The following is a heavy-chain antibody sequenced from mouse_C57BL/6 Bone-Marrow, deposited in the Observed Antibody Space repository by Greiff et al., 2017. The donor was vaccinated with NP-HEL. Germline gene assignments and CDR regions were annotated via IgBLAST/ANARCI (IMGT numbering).Heavy chain of an antibody. CDR2: IDPSDSYT. CDR3: ARENYDYDGHYYAMDY. CDR1: GYTFTSYW. Sequence: QVQLQQPGAELVMPGASVKLSCKASGYTFTSYWMHWVKQRPGQGLEWIGEIDPSDSYTNYNQKFKGKSTLTVDKSSSTAYMQLSSLTSEDSAVYYYARENYDYDGHYYAMDYGGQGTSVTVSS. V-gene: IGHV1-69*01. J-gene: IGHJ4*01. D-gene: IGHD2-4*01.